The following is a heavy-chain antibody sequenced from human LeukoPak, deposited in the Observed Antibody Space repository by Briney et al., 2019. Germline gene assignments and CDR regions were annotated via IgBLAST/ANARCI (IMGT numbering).Heavy chain of an antibody. J-gene: IGHJ5*02. D-gene: IGHD3-3*01. CDR1: GGTFSSYG. Sequence: SVKVSCKASGGTFSSYGVSWVRQASGQGLEWMGGIIPIFGTANYAQKFQGRVTITTDESTSTAYMELSSLRSEDTAVYYCARDSGNYWSGYYAFDPWGQGTLVTVSS. V-gene: IGHV1-69*05. CDR3: ARDSGNYWSGYYAFDP. CDR2: IIPIFGTA.